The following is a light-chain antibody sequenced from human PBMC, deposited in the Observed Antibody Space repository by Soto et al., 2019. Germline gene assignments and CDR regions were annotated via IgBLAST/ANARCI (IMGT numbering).Light chain of an antibody. CDR3: QQYGTSPLT. J-gene: IGKJ4*01. CDR1: QSVRSNS. CDR2: GAS. Sequence: EIVLTQSPRTLSLSPGESATLSCTASQSVRSNSLAWYQQKPGQAPRLLMFGASGRATGAPPRFSGRGSGTEFTLTISRLQPDDFAVYYCQQYGTSPLTFGGGTKVDI. V-gene: IGKV3-20*01.